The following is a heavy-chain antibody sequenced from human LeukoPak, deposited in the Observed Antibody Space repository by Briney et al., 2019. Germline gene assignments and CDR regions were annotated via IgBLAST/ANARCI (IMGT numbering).Heavy chain of an antibody. D-gene: IGHD2/OR15-2a*01. V-gene: IGHV4-39*01. J-gene: IGHJ6*03. CDR1: GGSISSSSYY. CDR2: IYYSGST. Sequence: PSETLSLTCTVSGGSISSSSYYWGWIRQPPGKGLEWIGSIYYSGSTYYNPSLKSRVTISVDTSKNQFSLKLSSVTAADTAVYYCARHSRVLRSVVLCMDVWGKGTTVTISS. CDR3: ARHSRVLRSVVLCMDV.